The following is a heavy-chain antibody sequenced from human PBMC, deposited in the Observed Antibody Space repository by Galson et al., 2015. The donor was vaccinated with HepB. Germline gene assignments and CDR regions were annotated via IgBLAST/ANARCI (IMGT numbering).Heavy chain of an antibody. Sequence: CAISGDSVSNNYAAWNWIRQSPSRGLEWLGRTYYRSKWYNDYANSVKSRVTINSDTSKNQFSLHLKSVTPDDTAVYYCAREIHKYFYDSSGYDYWGQGTLVIVPS. J-gene: IGHJ4*02. CDR1: GDSVSNNYAA. CDR2: TYYRSKWYN. V-gene: IGHV6-1*01. D-gene: IGHD3-22*01. CDR3: AREIHKYFYDSSGYDY.